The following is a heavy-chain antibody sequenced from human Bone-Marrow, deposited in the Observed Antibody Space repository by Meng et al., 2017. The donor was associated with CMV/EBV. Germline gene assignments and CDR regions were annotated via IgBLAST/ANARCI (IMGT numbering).Heavy chain of an antibody. CDR2: INPSGGST. V-gene: IGHV1-46*01. Sequence: ASVKVSCKASGYTFTSYYMHWVRQAPGQGLEWMGIINPSGGSTSYAQKFQGRVTMTRDTSTSTVYMELSSLRSEDTAVYYCARGIIGSSYYGSSGYYHFHYWGQGTPVTVSS. D-gene: IGHD3-22*01. CDR3: ARGIIGSSYYGSSGYYHFHY. J-gene: IGHJ1*01. CDR1: GYTFTSYY.